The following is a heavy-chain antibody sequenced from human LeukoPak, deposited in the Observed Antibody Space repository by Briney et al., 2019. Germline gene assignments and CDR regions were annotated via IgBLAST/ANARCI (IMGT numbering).Heavy chain of an antibody. V-gene: IGHV4-59*12. CDR1: GGSISSYY. CDR2: IYYSGST. CDR3: ARFRDYKEAFDI. J-gene: IGHJ3*02. D-gene: IGHD3-10*01. Sequence: SETLSLTCTVSGGSISSYYWSWIRQPPGKGLEWIGYIYYSGSTNYNPSLKSRVTISVDTSKNQFSLKLNSVTAADTAVYCCARFRDYKEAFDIWGQGTMVTVSS.